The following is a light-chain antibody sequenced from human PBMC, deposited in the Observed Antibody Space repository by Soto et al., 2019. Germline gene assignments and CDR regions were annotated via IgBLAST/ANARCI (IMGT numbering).Light chain of an antibody. CDR1: QGISRS. Sequence: DIQMTQSPSSVSASVGDRVTISCQASQGISRSLAWYQQKPGKAPKLLIYAASSLQSGVPSRFSGSGSGTEFTLTISSLQPDDFATYYCQQYNSYLYTFGQGTRLEIK. V-gene: IGKV1D-16*01. J-gene: IGKJ5*01. CDR3: QQYNSYLYT. CDR2: AAS.